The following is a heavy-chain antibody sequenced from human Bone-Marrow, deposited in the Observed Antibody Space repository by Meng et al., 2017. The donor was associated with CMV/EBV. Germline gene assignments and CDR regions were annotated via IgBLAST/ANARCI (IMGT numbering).Heavy chain of an antibody. CDR2: IKQDGSGK. CDR3: ARDCQGGSYVDY. V-gene: IGHV3-7*01. J-gene: IGHJ4*02. D-gene: IGHD1-26*01. CDR1: GFTFSSYW. Sequence: GESLKISCAAYGFTFSSYWMSWVRQAPGKGLEWVANIKQDGSGKYDVDPVKGRFTISRDNAKNSLYLQMNSLRAEDTAVYYCARDCQGGSYVDYWGQGTRVTGSS.